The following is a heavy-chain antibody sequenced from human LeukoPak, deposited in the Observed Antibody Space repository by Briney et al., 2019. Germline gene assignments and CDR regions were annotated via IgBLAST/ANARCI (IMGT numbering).Heavy chain of an antibody. Sequence: ASVKVSCKASGYTFTSYYMHWVRQAPGQGLEWMGIINPSGGSTSYAQKFQGRVTMTRDMSTSTVYMELSSLRSEDTAVYYCASFLAVAGTYYYMDVWGKGTTVTVSS. J-gene: IGHJ6*03. CDR2: INPSGGST. D-gene: IGHD6-19*01. V-gene: IGHV1-46*01. CDR3: ASFLAVAGTYYYMDV. CDR1: GYTFTSYY.